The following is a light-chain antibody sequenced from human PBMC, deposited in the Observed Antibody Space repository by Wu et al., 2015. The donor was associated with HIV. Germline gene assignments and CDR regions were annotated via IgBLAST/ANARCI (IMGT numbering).Light chain of an antibody. V-gene: IGKV3-20*01. CDR1: QTVTSNY. CDR3: QQYRDSPHT. Sequence: EIVLTQSPDTLYLSPGERATLSCRASQTVTSNYLAWYQHKPGQAPRLLIYHSSTRATGISDRFSGSGSGTEFTLTISSMQSEDFAVYYCQQYRDSPHTFGQGTELEIK. J-gene: IGKJ2*01. CDR2: HSS.